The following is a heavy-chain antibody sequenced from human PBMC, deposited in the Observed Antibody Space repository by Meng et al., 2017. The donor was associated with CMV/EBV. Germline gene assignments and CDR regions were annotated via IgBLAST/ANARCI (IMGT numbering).Heavy chain of an antibody. Sequence: ASVKVSCKASGYTFTGYYMHWVRQAPGQGLEWMGWINPNSGGTNYAQKFQGRVTMTRDTSISTAYMELSSLRSEDTAVYYCASTVPLLRKWELQEGDAFDIWGQGTMVTVSS. D-gene: IGHD1-26*01. CDR3: ASTVPLLRKWELQEGDAFDI. CDR1: GYTFTGYY. J-gene: IGHJ3*02. CDR2: INPNSGGT. V-gene: IGHV1-2*02.